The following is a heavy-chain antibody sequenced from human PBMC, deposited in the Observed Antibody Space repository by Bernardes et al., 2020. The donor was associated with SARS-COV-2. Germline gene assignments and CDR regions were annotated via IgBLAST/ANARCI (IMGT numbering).Heavy chain of an antibody. Sequence: GGSLRLSCAASGFTFSNFGMSWVRQAPGKGLEWMSTISGRGDGTHYADSVQGRFTVSRDNSKNTLFLQMNSLRVEDTAVYYCAKDCSTDPCDSWGQGTLVTVSS. CDR1: GFTFSNFG. V-gene: IGHV3-23*01. D-gene: IGHD2-8*02. J-gene: IGHJ4*02. CDR3: AKDCSTDPCDS. CDR2: ISGRGDGT.